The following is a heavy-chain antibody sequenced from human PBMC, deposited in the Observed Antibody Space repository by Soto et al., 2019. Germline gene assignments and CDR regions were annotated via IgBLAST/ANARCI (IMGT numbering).Heavy chain of an antibody. Sequence: SVKVSCKASGGTFSSYAISWVRQAPGQGLEWMGGIIPIFGTANYAQKFQGRVTITADESTSTAYMELSSLRSEDTAVYYCARVGDSSSWYFAFDIWGQGTMVTVSS. V-gene: IGHV1-69*13. CDR3: ARVGDSSSWYFAFDI. D-gene: IGHD6-13*01. CDR2: IIPIFGTA. J-gene: IGHJ3*02. CDR1: GGTFSSYA.